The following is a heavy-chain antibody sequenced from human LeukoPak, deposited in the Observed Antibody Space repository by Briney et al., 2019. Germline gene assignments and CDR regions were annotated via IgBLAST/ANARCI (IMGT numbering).Heavy chain of an antibody. J-gene: IGHJ4*02. CDR3: ARGWEGYFDY. CDR1: GFTFSSYG. D-gene: IGHD1-26*01. V-gene: IGHV3-30*03. CDR2: ISYDGSNK. Sequence: PGRSLRLSCAASGFTFSSYGMHWVRQAPGKGLEWVAVISYDGSNKYYADSVKGRFTISRDNAKNTLYLQMNSLRAEDTAVYYCARGWEGYFDYWGQGTLVTVSS.